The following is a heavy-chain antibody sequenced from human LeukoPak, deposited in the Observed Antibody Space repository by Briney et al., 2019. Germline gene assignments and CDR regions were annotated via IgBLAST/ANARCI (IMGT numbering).Heavy chain of an antibody. Sequence: GGSLRLSCAASGFAFSSFWMHWVRQAPGKGLEWVAFIRYDGSNKYYADSVKGRFTISRDNSKNTLYLQMNSLRAEDTAVYYCAKDRDIVVVPAAIPSDYWGQGTLVTVSS. J-gene: IGHJ4*02. D-gene: IGHD2-2*02. CDR2: IRYDGSNK. V-gene: IGHV3-30*02. CDR3: AKDRDIVVVPAAIPSDY. CDR1: GFAFSSFW.